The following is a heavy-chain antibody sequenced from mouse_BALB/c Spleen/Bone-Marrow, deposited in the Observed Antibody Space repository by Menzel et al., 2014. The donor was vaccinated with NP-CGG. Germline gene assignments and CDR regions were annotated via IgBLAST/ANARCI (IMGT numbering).Heavy chain of an antibody. CDR1: GYTFTNYW. V-gene: IGHV1-63*02. Sequence: QVQLQQSGAELVRPGTSVKISCKASGYTFTNYWLSWVKQRPGHGLEWIGDIYPGGGYTNFNERFKGKATLTADTSSSTGYMQLSSLTSEDSAVYFWAREEYGNYDRFIDYWGQGTTLTVSS. J-gene: IGHJ2*01. D-gene: IGHD2-10*02. CDR3: AREEYGNYDRFIDY. CDR2: IYPGGGYT.